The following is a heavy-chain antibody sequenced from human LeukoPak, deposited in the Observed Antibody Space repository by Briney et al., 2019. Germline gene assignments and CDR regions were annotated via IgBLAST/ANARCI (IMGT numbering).Heavy chain of an antibody. Sequence: SETLSLTCTVSCGDISNTSYYWGWIRQPPGNGLEWIGSASYSGSSYYNPSLESRVIIPVATSNNQFPLGLSSVTGADPAIYYCARLRSYGGNRGIDYWGQGTVVAVSS. CDR2: ASYSGSS. CDR3: ARLRSYGGNRGIDY. CDR1: CGDISNTSYY. V-gene: IGHV4-39*01. J-gene: IGHJ4*02. D-gene: IGHD4-23*01.